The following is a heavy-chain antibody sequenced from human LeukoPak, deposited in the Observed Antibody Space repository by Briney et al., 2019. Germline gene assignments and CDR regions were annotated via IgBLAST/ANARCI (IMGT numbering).Heavy chain of an antibody. CDR2: ISYDGSNK. D-gene: IGHD3-22*01. CDR1: GFTFSSYA. J-gene: IGHJ3*02. V-gene: IGHV3-30-3*01. CDR3: ARSYGSSGPGALDI. Sequence: GGSLRLSCAASGFTFSSYAMHWVRQAPGKGLEWVAVISYDGSNKYYADSVKGRFTISRDNSKNTLYLQMNSLRAEDTAVYYCARSYGSSGPGALDIWGQGTMVTVSS.